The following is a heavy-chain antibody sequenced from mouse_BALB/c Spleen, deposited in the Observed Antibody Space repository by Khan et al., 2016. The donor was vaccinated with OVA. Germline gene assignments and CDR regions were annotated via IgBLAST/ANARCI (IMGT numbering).Heavy chain of an antibody. Sequence: QVQLKQSGAELARPGASVKLSCKASGHTFTRYWMQWVKQRPGQGLEWIGAIYPGDGDTKYTQKFNGKATLIADKSSSTAYMELSSLASEDSAVYYCASHYGSYFDYWGQGTTLTVSS. V-gene: IGHV1-87*01. D-gene: IGHD2-1*01. CDR3: ASHYGSYFDY. CDR2: IYPGDGDT. J-gene: IGHJ2*01. CDR1: GHTFTRYW.